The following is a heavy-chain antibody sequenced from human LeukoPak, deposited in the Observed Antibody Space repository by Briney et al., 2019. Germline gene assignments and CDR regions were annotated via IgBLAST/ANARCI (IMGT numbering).Heavy chain of an antibody. CDR2: ISYDGSNK. CDR3: AKAADNVDTAMVTGY. CDR1: GFTFSSYA. V-gene: IGHV3-30-3*01. D-gene: IGHD5-18*01. J-gene: IGHJ4*02. Sequence: GGSLRLSCAASGFTFSSYAMHWVRRAPGKGLEWVAAISYDGSNKYYADSVKGRFTISSDNSKNTLYLQMNSLRAEDTAVYYCAKAADNVDTAMVTGYWGQGTLVTVSS.